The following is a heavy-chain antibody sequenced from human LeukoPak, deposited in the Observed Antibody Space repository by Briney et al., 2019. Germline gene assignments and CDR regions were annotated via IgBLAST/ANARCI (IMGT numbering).Heavy chain of an antibody. CDR2: IYSGGIT. D-gene: IGHD3-22*01. Sequence: GGSLRLSCAASGFTVSTNYMSWVRQAPGKGLEWVSLIYSGGITQYADSVKGRFTISRDNSKNTLYLQMTSLRAEDTAVYHCARDGYYDSSGYRKHDGFDIWGQGTLVTVSS. CDR1: GFTVSTNY. J-gene: IGHJ3*02. V-gene: IGHV3-66*01. CDR3: ARDGYYDSSGYRKHDGFDI.